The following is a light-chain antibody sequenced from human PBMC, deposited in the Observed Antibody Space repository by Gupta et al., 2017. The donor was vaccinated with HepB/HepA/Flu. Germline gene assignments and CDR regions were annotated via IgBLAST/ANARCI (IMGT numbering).Light chain of an antibody. Sequence: SSELTQDPAVSVALGQTVRITCQGDSLRTHYANWYQQKAGQAPVLVIFGKNSRPSGIPGRFSGSSSGNTAALTITGAQAEDEADYYCNSRGSSGNLHYVFGTGTRVTVL. CDR2: GKN. CDR1: SLRTHY. J-gene: IGLJ1*01. V-gene: IGLV3-19*01. CDR3: NSRGSSGNLHYV.